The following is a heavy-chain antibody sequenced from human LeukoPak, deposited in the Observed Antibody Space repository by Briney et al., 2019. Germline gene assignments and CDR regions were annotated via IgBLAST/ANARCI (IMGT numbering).Heavy chain of an antibody. D-gene: IGHD1-26*01. J-gene: IGHJ3*02. CDR1: GGSISSYY. V-gene: IGHV3-23*01. CDR2: ISGSGGST. CDR3: ARGGSYLSAFDI. Sequence: ETLSLTCTVSGGSISSYYWSWVRQAPGKRLEWVSAISGSGGSTYYADSVKGRFTISRDNSKNTLYLQMNSLRAEDTAVYYCARGGSYLSAFDIWGQGTMVTVSS.